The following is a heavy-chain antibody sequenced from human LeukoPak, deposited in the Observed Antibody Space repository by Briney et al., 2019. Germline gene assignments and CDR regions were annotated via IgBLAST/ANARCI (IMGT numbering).Heavy chain of an antibody. CDR2: IYTSGST. D-gene: IGHD6-13*01. J-gene: IGHJ4*02. CDR3: ARGFGSSWYYFDY. CDR1: GGSISDYY. V-gene: IGHV4-4*07. Sequence: SETLSLTCTVSGGSISDYYWSWIRQPAGKGRGWIGRIYTSGSTIYSPSLKSRVTMSIDTSKNQFSLKLSSVTAADTAVYYCARGFGSSWYYFDYWGQGTLVTVSS.